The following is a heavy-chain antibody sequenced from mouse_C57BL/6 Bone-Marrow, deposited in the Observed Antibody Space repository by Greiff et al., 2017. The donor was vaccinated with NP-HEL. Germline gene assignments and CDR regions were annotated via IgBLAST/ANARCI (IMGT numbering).Heavy chain of an antibody. D-gene: IGHD2-1*01. V-gene: IGHV1-61*01. J-gene: IGHJ2*01. CDR3: ASGNYEDY. Sequence: QVQLQQPGAELVRPGSSVKLSCKASGYTFTSYWMDWVKQRPGQGLEWIGNIYPSDSETHYNQKFQDKATLTVDQYSSTAYMPLSSLTSEDSAVYYCASGNYEDYWGQGTTLTVSS. CDR2: IYPSDSET. CDR1: GYTFTSYW.